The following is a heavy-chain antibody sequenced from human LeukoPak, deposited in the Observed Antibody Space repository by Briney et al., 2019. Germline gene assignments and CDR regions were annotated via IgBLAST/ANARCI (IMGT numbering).Heavy chain of an antibody. J-gene: IGHJ5*02. Sequence: VASVKVSCKASGYTFTSYGISWVRQAPGQGLEWMGWISAYNGNTNYAQKLQGRVTMTTDTSTSTAYMELSRLRSDDTAVYYCARERTGDIVVVPAENAWFDPWGQGTLVTVSS. CDR3: ARERTGDIVVVPAENAWFDP. V-gene: IGHV1-18*01. D-gene: IGHD2-2*01. CDR1: GYTFTSYG. CDR2: ISAYNGNT.